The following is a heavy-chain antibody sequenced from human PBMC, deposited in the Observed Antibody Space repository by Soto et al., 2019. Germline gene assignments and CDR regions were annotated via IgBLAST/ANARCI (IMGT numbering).Heavy chain of an antibody. CDR1: GFTFSSYS. CDR3: AREVDCSGGSCPKNYWYFDL. D-gene: IGHD2-15*01. V-gene: IGHV3-21*01. CDR2: ISSSSSYI. Sequence: EVQLVESGGGLVKPGGSLRLSCAASGFTFSSYSMNWVRQAPGKGLEWVSSISSSSSYIYYAGSVKGRFTISRDNAKNSLYLQMNSLRAEDTAVYYCAREVDCSGGSCPKNYWYFDLWGRGTLVTVSS. J-gene: IGHJ2*01.